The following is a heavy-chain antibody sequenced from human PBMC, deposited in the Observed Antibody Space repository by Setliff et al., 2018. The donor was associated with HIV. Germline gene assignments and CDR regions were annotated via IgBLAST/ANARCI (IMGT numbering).Heavy chain of an antibody. Sequence: PGGSLRLSCAASGFAFDNYCMTWVRQAPGKGLEWVSAIGGSTGSTYYSDSVKGRFTISRDNSRNTLYLQMNSLRAEDTAVYYCARYQWELLKGAIDYWGQGTLVTVSS. J-gene: IGHJ4*02. CDR3: ARYQWELLKGAIDY. CDR2: IGGSTGST. D-gene: IGHD1-26*01. CDR1: GFAFDNYC. V-gene: IGHV3-23*01.